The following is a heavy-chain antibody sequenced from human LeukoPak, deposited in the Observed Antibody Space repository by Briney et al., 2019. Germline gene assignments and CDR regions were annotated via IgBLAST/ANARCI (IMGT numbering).Heavy chain of an antibody. J-gene: IGHJ4*02. CDR3: AKAGAVVVVAAKYFDY. CDR2: ISGSGDST. D-gene: IGHD2-15*01. V-gene: IGHV3-23*01. CDR1: GFTFSSYA. Sequence: GGSLRLSCAASGFTFSSYAMSWVRQAPGKGLEWVSSISGSGDSTYYADSVKGRFTISRDNSKNTLYLQMNSLRAEDTAVYYCAKAGAVVVVAAKYFDYWGQGTLVTVSS.